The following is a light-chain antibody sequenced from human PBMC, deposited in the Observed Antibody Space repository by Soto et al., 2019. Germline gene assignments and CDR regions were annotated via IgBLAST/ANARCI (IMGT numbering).Light chain of an antibody. V-gene: IGLV2-14*03. Sequence: QSVLTQPASVSGSPGQSSTISCTGTSSDVGAYKYVSWYQQHPGKVPKLIIYGVSNRPSGVSNRLSGSKSGNTAFLTISGLQPEDEADYYCSSFTGTTTLDVFGTGTKVTVL. CDR2: GVS. CDR3: SSFTGTTTLDV. CDR1: SSDVGAYKY. J-gene: IGLJ1*01.